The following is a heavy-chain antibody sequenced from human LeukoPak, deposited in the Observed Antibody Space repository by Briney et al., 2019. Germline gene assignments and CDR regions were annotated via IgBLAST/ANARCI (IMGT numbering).Heavy chain of an antibody. CDR2: INNDGDNS. CDR3: ARDPYSSGWYPIDYYYYGMDV. J-gene: IGHJ6*02. D-gene: IGHD6-19*01. V-gene: IGHV3-23*01. CDR1: GFTFSRYA. Sequence: GGSLRLSCAASGFTFSRYAMSWVRQAPGKGLEWVSAINNDGDNSFYADSVKGRFAISRDNSRNMLYLQMNSLRAEDTAVYYCARDPYSSGWYPIDYYYYGMDVWGQGTTVTVSS.